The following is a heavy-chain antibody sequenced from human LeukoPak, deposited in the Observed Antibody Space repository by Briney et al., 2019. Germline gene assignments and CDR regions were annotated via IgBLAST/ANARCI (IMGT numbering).Heavy chain of an antibody. CDR2: IYHSGST. Sequence: SETLSLTCAVSGGSISSGGYSWSWIRQPPGKGLEWIGYIYHSGSTYYNPSLKSRVTISVDRSKNQFSLKLSSVTAADTAVYYCAREGGTIDYWGQGTLVTVSS. CDR3: AREGGTIDY. V-gene: IGHV4-30-2*01. J-gene: IGHJ4*02. D-gene: IGHD1-1*01. CDR1: GGSISSGGYS.